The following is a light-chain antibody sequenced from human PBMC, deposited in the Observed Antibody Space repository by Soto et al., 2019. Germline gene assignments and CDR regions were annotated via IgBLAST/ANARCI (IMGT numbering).Light chain of an antibody. CDR3: QQYGSSGT. J-gene: IGKJ1*01. V-gene: IGKV3-20*01. CDR2: GAS. CDR1: QSFSSN. Sequence: VMTQAPATLSVSPGERATLSCRASQSFSSNVAWYQQKPGRAPRLLIYGASNRATGIPDRLSGSGSGTDFPLTIRRLEPEDFALYYCQQYGSSGTFGQGTKVDIK.